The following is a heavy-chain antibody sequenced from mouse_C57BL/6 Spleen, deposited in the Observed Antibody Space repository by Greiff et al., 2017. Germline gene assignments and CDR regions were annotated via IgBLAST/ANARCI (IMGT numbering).Heavy chain of an antibody. CDR3: ARLGLLFMDY. D-gene: IGHD2-10*01. V-gene: IGHV1-26*01. CDR2: INPNNGGT. Sequence: VQLQQSGPELVKPGASVKISCKASGYTFTDYYMNWVKQSHGKSLEWIGDINPNNGGTSYNQKFKGKATLTVDKSSSTAYMELRSLTSEDSAVYYCARLGLLFMDYWGQGTSVTVSS. CDR1: GYTFTDYY. J-gene: IGHJ4*01.